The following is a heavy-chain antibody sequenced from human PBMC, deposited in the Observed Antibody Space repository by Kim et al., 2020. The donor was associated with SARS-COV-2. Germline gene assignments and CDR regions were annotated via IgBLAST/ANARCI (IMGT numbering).Heavy chain of an antibody. J-gene: IGHJ4*02. V-gene: IGHV3-21*01. CDR2: ISSSSSYI. CDR3: ARVHLNYYDSSGTDY. D-gene: IGHD3-22*01. Sequence: GGSLRLSCAASGFTFSSYSMNWVRQAPGKGLEWVSSISSSSSYIYYADSVKGRFTISRDNAKNSLYLQMNSLRAEDTAVYYCARVHLNYYDSSGTDYWGQGTLVTVSS. CDR1: GFTFSSYS.